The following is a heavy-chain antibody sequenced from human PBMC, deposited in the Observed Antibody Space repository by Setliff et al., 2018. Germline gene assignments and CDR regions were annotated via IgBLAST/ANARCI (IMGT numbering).Heavy chain of an antibody. J-gene: IGHJ4*02. CDR2: INPGSGAT. CDR1: GYTFTAYY. Sequence: ASVKVSCKASGYTFTAYYMHWVRQAPGQGLEWMGWINPGSGATNLAQNLQGRVTMTIDTSTSTAYMELRSLRSDDTAVYYCARVPRLEWLLPTFDSWGQGTLVTVS. CDR3: ARVPRLEWLLPTFDS. D-gene: IGHD3-3*01. V-gene: IGHV1-2*02.